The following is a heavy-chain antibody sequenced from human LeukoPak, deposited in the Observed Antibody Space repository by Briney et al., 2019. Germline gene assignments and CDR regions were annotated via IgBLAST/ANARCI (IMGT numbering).Heavy chain of an antibody. CDR2: ISGSGGST. J-gene: IGHJ5*02. D-gene: IGHD6-19*01. Sequence: GGTLRLSCAASGFTFSSYGMSWVRQAPGKGLEWVSAISGSGGSTYYADSVKGLFTISSDNSKNTLYLQMNRLRAEDTAVYYCAKDPYSSGPYNWFDPWGQGTLVTVSS. V-gene: IGHV3-23*01. CDR1: GFTFSSYG. CDR3: AKDPYSSGPYNWFDP.